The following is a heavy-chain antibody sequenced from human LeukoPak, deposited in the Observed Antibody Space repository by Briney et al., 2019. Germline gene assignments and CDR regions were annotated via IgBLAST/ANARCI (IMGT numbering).Heavy chain of an antibody. Sequence: ASVKVSCKASGYTFPGYYMHWVRQAPGQGLEWMGWINPNSGGTNYAQKFQGRVTMTRDTSISTAYMELSRLRSDDTAVYYCARGLAYSSSSTLGEYYFDYWGQGTLVTVSS. J-gene: IGHJ4*02. V-gene: IGHV1-2*02. CDR3: ARGLAYSSSSTLGEYYFDY. CDR1: GYTFPGYY. D-gene: IGHD6-6*01. CDR2: INPNSGGT.